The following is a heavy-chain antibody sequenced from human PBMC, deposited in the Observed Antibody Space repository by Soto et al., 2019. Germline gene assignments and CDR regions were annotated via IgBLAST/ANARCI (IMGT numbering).Heavy chain of an antibody. Sequence: EVQLVESGGGLVQPGGSLILSCAASGFTFNTYHMNWVRQAPGKGLEWVSYIHSGGSRIYHADSVKGRHTISRDNSKNSLYLQMNSLRAEDTAVYYCARDWATETTNYHYAMDVWGQGTTVTVSS. D-gene: IGHD4-17*01. CDR2: IHSGGSRI. J-gene: IGHJ6*02. V-gene: IGHV3-48*03. CDR1: GFTFNTYH. CDR3: ARDWATETTNYHYAMDV.